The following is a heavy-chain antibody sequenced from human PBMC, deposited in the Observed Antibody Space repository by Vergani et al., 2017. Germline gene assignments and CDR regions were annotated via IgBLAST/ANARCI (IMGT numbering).Heavy chain of an antibody. J-gene: IGHJ4*02. Sequence: QVKLQESGPGLLKPSQTLSLTCTVSGESIRSGSHYWSWIRQPAGKGPEWIGHIHTGGSTDLNPSFKSRVSISVDTSKNQFSLKLSSVTAADTAVYYCARSELNYDILTGYYSREVGYWGQGTLVTVSS. CDR1: GESIRSGSHY. V-gene: IGHV4-61*02. CDR3: ARSELNYDILTGYYSREVGY. D-gene: IGHD3-9*01. CDR2: IHTGGST.